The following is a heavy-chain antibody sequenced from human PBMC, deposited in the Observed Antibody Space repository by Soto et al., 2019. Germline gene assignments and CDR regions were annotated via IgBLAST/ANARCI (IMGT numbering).Heavy chain of an antibody. CDR3: ARESNAHSDP. V-gene: IGHV3-7*01. Sequence: PGGSLRLSCAVSGFTFSNYWMSWVRQAPGRGLEWVATIAHDGSEKFYVDSVKGRFTISRDNTKNSLYLQMNSLRVDDTAVYYCARESNAHSDPWGQGTLVTVSS. CDR1: GFTFSNYW. J-gene: IGHJ5*02. D-gene: IGHD2-8*01. CDR2: IAHDGSEK.